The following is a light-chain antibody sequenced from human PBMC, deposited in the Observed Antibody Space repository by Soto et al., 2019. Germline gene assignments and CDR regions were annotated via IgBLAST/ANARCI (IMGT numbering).Light chain of an antibody. V-gene: IGKV1-17*01. CDR1: QGIGSD. Sequence: QMTQSPSSLSASVGDRVTITCRASQGIGSDLGWYQQKPGKAPNRLIYAASSLQSGVPSRFSGSGSVTEFTLTISSLQPEDFATYYCRQHNSYPRAFGQGTKVEIK. J-gene: IGKJ1*01. CDR2: AAS. CDR3: RQHNSYPRA.